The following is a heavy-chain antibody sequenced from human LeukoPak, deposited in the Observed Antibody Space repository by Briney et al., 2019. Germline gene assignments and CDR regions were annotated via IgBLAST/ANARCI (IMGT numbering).Heavy chain of an antibody. CDR3: AKDIATGNRLYYFDY. Sequence: PGRSLRLSCAASGFTFDDYAMHWVRQAPGKGLEWVSGISWNSGSIGYADSVKGRFTISRDNAKNSLYLQMNSLRAEDTALYYCAKDIATGNRLYYFDYWGQGTLVTVSS. D-gene: IGHD1-14*01. J-gene: IGHJ4*02. CDR1: GFTFDDYA. V-gene: IGHV3-9*01. CDR2: ISWNSGSI.